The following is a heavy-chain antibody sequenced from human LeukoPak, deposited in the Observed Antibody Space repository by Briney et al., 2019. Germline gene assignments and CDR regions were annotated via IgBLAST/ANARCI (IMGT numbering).Heavy chain of an antibody. Sequence: GGSLRLSCEASGFTFRNYGMHWVRQAPGKGLEWVAVVSSGGNTKYYADSVKGRFAISRDNSKNTLSLQMNSLRAEDTAVYYCAKEGTTWPYDFDIWGQGTLVTVSS. CDR1: GFTFRNYG. V-gene: IGHV3-30*18. CDR2: VSSGGNTK. D-gene: IGHD1-14*01. J-gene: IGHJ3*02. CDR3: AKEGTTWPYDFDI.